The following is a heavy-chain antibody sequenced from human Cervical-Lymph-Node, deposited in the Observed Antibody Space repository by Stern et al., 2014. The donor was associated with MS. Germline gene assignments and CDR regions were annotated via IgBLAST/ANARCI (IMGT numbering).Heavy chain of an antibody. J-gene: IGHJ4*02. D-gene: IGHD6-6*01. CDR1: GYTFTSFD. CDR3: ARASNLEYSRSSGFDY. Sequence: VQLEESGAEVKRPGASLKVSCKASGYTFTSFDINWVRQATGQGLEWMGWMNPNSGDTGYAQKFQGRVTMTMNTSISTAYMELSSLTSEDTAVYYCARASNLEYSRSSGFDYWGQGTLVTVSS. CDR2: MNPNSGDT. V-gene: IGHV1-8*01.